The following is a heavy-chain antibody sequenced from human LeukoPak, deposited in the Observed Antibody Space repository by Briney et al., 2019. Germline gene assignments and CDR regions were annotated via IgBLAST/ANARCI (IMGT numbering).Heavy chain of an antibody. V-gene: IGHV3-30*04. CDR2: ISYDGRNS. D-gene: IGHD6-6*01. J-gene: IGHJ6*03. CDR3: ARGTGSSSPTAYFYYYYMDV. CDR1: GFTLSSCA. Sequence: GGSLRLSCVASGFTLSSCAIQWVRQAPGKGLQWVAVISYDGRNSYYADSLRGRFTISRDNSKNTLYLQMNSLRTEDTAIYYCARGTGSSSPTAYFYYYYMDVWGKGTTVTVSS.